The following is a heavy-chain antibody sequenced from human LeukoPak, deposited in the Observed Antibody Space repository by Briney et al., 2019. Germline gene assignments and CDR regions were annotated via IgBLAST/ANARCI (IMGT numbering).Heavy chain of an antibody. CDR1: GYTLTELS. V-gene: IGHV1-24*01. CDR3: ATESYSGSYLYAFDI. Sequence: ASVKVSCKVSGYTLTELSMHWVRQAPGKGLEWMGGFDPEDGETIYAQKFQGRVTMTEDTSTDTAYMELSSLRSENTAVYYCATESYSGSYLYAFDIWGQGTMVTVSS. CDR2: FDPEDGET. J-gene: IGHJ3*02. D-gene: IGHD1-26*01.